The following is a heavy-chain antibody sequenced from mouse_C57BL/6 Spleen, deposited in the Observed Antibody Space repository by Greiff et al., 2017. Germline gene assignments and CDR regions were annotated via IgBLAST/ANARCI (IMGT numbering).Heavy chain of an antibody. CDR3: ARNYGNYERGYFDD. D-gene: IGHD2-1*01. Sequence: VQLQQPGAELVKPGASVKLSCKASGYTFTSYWMHWVKQRPGQGLEWIGMIHPNSGSTNYNEKFKSKDTLTVDKSSSTAYMQLSSLTSEDSAVYYCARNYGNYERGYFDDWGQGTTLTVSS. CDR2: IHPNSGST. CDR1: GYTFTSYW. J-gene: IGHJ2*01. V-gene: IGHV1-64*01.